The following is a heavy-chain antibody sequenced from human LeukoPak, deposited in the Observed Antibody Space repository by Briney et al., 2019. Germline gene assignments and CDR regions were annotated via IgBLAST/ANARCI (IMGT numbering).Heavy chain of an antibody. V-gene: IGHV3-7*01. CDR1: GFTFSSYW. CDR2: INQDESEK. J-gene: IGHJ4*02. Sequence: GGSLRLSCAASGFTFSSYWMTWVRQAPGKGLEWVANINQDESEKYYVDSVKGRFTISRDNAKDSLYLQMNSLRAEDTAVYYCAGYYQGSGTYYKPVDYWGQGTLVTVSS. CDR3: AGYYQGSGTYYKPVDY. D-gene: IGHD3-10*01.